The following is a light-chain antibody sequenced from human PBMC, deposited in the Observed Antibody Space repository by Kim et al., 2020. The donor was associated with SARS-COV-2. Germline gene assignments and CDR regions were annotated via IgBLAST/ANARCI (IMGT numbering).Light chain of an antibody. CDR3: QQYGSSRT. CDR1: QSVSSRY. J-gene: IGKJ1*01. Sequence: LSPGERVTLSCRASQSVSSRYLAWYQQKPGQAPRLLIYGASSRATGIPDRFSGSGSGTDFTLTISRLEPEDFAVYYCQQYGSSRTFGQGTKVDIK. CDR2: GAS. V-gene: IGKV3-20*01.